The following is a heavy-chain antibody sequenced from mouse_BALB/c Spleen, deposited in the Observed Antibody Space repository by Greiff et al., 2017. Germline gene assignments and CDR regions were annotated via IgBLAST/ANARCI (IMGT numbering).Heavy chain of an antibody. Sequence: EVKLMESGPELVKPGASVKMSCKASGYTFTSYVMHWVKQKPGQGLEWIGYINPYNDGTKYNEKFKGKATLTSDKSSSTAYMELSSLTSEDSAVYYCARELYYGSSPYWYFDVWGAGTTVTVSS. CDR3: ARELYYGSSPYWYFDV. V-gene: IGHV1-14*01. CDR2: INPYNDGT. D-gene: IGHD1-1*01. J-gene: IGHJ1*01. CDR1: GYTFTSYV.